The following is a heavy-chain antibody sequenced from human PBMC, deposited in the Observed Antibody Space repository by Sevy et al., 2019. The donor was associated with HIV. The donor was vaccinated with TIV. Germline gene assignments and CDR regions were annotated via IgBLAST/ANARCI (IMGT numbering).Heavy chain of an antibody. J-gene: IGHJ6*02. CDR1: GYSFTSYW. V-gene: IGHV5-51*01. CDR2: IYPGDSDT. CDR3: ARYEQSYYDFWSGPPSPVHYGMDV. Sequence: GESLKISCKGSGYSFTSYWIGWVRQMPGKGLEWMGIIYPGDSDTRYSPSFQGQVTISADKSISTAYLQWSSPKASDTAMYYCARYEQSYYDFWSGPPSPVHYGMDVWGQGTTVTVSS. D-gene: IGHD3-3*01.